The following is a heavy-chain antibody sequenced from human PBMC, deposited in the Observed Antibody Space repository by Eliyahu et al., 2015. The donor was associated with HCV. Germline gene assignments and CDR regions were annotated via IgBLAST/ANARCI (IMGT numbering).Heavy chain of an antibody. CDR2: INPSGGST. D-gene: IGHD3-10*01. CDR1: GYTFSSNY. J-gene: IGHJ6*02. CDR3: ARALSGYYFYYGMDV. V-gene: IGHV1-46*03. Sequence: QVQLVQSGAEVKKPGASVKVSCKASGYTFSSNYFHWVRQAPGQGLEWMGIINPSGGSTTYAQKFQGRVTMTRDTSTITVYMDLSSLRSDDTAVYYCARALSGYYFYYGMDVWGPGTTVTVSS.